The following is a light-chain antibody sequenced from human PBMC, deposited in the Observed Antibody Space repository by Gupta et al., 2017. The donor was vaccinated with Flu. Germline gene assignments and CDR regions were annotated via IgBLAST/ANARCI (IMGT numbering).Light chain of an antibody. J-gene: IGLJ3*02. CDR3: QVWDSSSEHWV. CDR2: DYS. V-gene: IGLV3-21*02. Sequence: SYGLTQPPSVSVAPGQTARIPCGGNNIAPNSVFWYQQQPGQAPVVVVSDYSDRPSTTLARFSGSISGNTATLTISRVEAGDDADYYCQVWDSSSEHWVFGGGTKLTAL. CDR1: NIAPNS.